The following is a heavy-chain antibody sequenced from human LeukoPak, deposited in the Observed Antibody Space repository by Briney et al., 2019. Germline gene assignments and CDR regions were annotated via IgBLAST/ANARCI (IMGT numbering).Heavy chain of an antibody. Sequence: SETLSLICTVSGGSISSYYWSWIRQPPGKGLEWIGYIYYSGSTNYNPSLKSRVTISVDTSKNQFSLKLSSVTAADTAVYYCARVFTIAARDLYDFWSGPSGGFDPWGQGTLVTVSS. V-gene: IGHV4-59*01. J-gene: IGHJ5*02. CDR2: IYYSGST. CDR3: ARVFTIAARDLYDFWSGPSGGFDP. CDR1: GGSISSYY. D-gene: IGHD3-3*01.